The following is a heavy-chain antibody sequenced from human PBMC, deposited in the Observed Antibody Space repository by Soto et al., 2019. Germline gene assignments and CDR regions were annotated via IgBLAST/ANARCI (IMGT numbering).Heavy chain of an antibody. V-gene: IGHV3-30*03. Sequence: PGGSLRLSCAASGFTFSSYGMHWVRQAPGKGLEWAAVISYDGSNKYYADSVKGRFTISRDNAKNSLYLQMNSLRAEDTAVYYCAREAFMGSQLLWFGPRDYYYYYYMDVWGKGTTVTVSS. CDR1: GFTFSSYG. CDR3: AREAFMGSQLLWFGPRDYYYYYYMDV. D-gene: IGHD3-10*01. J-gene: IGHJ6*03. CDR2: ISYDGSNK.